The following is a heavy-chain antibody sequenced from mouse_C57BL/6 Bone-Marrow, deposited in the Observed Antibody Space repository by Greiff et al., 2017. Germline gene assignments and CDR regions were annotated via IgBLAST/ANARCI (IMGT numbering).Heavy chain of an antibody. D-gene: IGHD1-1*01. CDR1: GYTFTSYG. CDR2: IYPRSGNT. V-gene: IGHV1-81*01. CDR3: ARSYYGSSYYFDY. Sequence: VQLQQSGAELARPGASVKLSCKASGYTFTSYGISWVKQRTGQGLEWIGEIYPRSGNTYYNEKFKGKATLTADKSSSTAYMELRSLTSEDSAVYFCARSYYGSSYYFDYWGRGTTLSVTS. J-gene: IGHJ2*01.